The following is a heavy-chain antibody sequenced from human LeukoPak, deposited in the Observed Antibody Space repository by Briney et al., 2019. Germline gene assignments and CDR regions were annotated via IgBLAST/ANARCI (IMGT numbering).Heavy chain of an antibody. CDR1: GFTFSSYA. V-gene: IGHV3-23*01. D-gene: IGHD5-12*01. Sequence: GGSLRLSCAASGFTFSSYAMSWVRQAPGKGLEGVSAISGSGGSTFYADSVKGRFTISRDNSKNTLYLQMNSLRAEDTAVYYCAKLTYSGYDLARGFDYWGQGTLVTVSS. CDR2: ISGSGGST. J-gene: IGHJ4*02. CDR3: AKLTYSGYDLARGFDY.